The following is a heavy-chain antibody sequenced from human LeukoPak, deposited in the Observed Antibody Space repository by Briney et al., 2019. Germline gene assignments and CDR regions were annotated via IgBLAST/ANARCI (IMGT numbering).Heavy chain of an antibody. CDR2: IIPMSGTA. V-gene: IGHV1-69*06. Sequence: GASVKVSCKASGGTLSSYAISRVRQAPGQGLEWMGGIIPMSGTANYAQKFQGRVTITADKSTSTAYMELSSLRSEDTAVYYCARDLHVDTALGYWGQGTLVTVSS. D-gene: IGHD5-18*01. CDR1: GGTLSSYA. J-gene: IGHJ4*02. CDR3: ARDLHVDTALGY.